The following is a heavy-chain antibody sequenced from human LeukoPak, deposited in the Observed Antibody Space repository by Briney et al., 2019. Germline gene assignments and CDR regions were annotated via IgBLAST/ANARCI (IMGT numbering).Heavy chain of an antibody. V-gene: IGHV3-9*01. D-gene: IGHD3-10*01. Sequence: GGSLRLSCAASGFTFDDYAMHWVRQAPGKGLEWVSGISWNSGSIGYADSVKGRFTISRDNAKNSLYLRMNSLRAEDTALYYCAKDSDYYGSGSFDYWGQGTLVTVSS. CDR1: GFTFDDYA. CDR2: ISWNSGSI. J-gene: IGHJ4*02. CDR3: AKDSDYYGSGSFDY.